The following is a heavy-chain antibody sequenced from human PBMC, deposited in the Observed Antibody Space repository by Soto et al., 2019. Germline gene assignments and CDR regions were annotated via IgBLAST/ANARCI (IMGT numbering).Heavy chain of an antibody. J-gene: IGHJ6*02. Sequence: QVQLVQSGAEVKKPGSSVKVSCKASGGTFSSYAISWVRQAPGQGLEWMGGIIPVFGTANYAKKFQGRVTITADASTSTAYMELSSLRSEDTAVYYCARDSCKTIFGVGDNYYDGMDVWGQGTTVTVSS. V-gene: IGHV1-69*12. D-gene: IGHD3-3*02. CDR3: ARDSCKTIFGVGDNYYDGMDV. CDR1: GGTFSSYA. CDR2: IIPVFGTA.